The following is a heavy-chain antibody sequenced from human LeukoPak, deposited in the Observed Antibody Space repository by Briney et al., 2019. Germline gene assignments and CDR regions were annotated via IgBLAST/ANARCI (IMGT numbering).Heavy chain of an antibody. CDR1: GGTFSSYA. Sequence: ASVKVSCKASGGTFSSYAISWVRQAPGQGLEWMGGIIPIFGTANYAQKFQGRVTITADESTSTAYMELSSLRSGDTAVYYCARDGNSGYVSRGPFDYWGQGTLVTVSS. D-gene: IGHD5-12*01. J-gene: IGHJ4*02. V-gene: IGHV1-69*13. CDR3: ARDGNSGYVSRGPFDY. CDR2: IIPIFGTA.